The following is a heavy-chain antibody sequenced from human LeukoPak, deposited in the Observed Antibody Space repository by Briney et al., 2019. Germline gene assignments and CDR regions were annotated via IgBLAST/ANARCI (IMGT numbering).Heavy chain of an antibody. Sequence: PGGSLRLSCAASGFTFSSYWMTWVRQAPGKGLEWVSYISSSSSTIYYADSVKGRFTISRDNAKNSLYLQMNSLRDEDTAVYYCAREGYDYYDSSGFDYWGQGTLVTVSS. V-gene: IGHV3-48*02. J-gene: IGHJ4*02. CDR1: GFTFSSYW. D-gene: IGHD3-22*01. CDR2: ISSSSSTI. CDR3: AREGYDYYDSSGFDY.